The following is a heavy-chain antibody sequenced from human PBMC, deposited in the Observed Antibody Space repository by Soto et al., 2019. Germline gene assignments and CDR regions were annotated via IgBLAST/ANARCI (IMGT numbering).Heavy chain of an antibody. Sequence: QVQLQESGPGLVKPSQTLSLTCSVSTGSISSGGFFWSWIRQHPGKGLEWIGDIYYSGSTSYNPSLRSRATISVDTPKNQFSLKLTSVTAADTAVYYCARDRGGRLAVADTLHRYYYCMDVWGQGTTVTVS. V-gene: IGHV4-31*03. CDR1: TGSISSGGFF. D-gene: IGHD6-19*01. CDR3: ARDRGGRLAVADTLHRYYYCMDV. CDR2: IYYSGST. J-gene: IGHJ6*02.